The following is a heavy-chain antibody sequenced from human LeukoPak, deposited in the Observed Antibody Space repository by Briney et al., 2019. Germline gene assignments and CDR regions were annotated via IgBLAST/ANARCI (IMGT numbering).Heavy chain of an antibody. Sequence: QSGGSLRLSCAASGFTFSSYAMSWVRQAPGKGLEWVSAISGSGGSTYYADSVKGRFTISRDNSKNTLYLQMNSLRAEDTAVYYCAKARLWELDAFDIWGQGTMVTVSS. CDR1: GFTFSSYA. CDR2: ISGSGGST. D-gene: IGHD1-26*01. V-gene: IGHV3-23*01. J-gene: IGHJ3*02. CDR3: AKARLWELDAFDI.